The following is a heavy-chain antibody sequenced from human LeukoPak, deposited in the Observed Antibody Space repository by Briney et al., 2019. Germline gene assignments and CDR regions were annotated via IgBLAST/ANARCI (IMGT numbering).Heavy chain of an antibody. D-gene: IGHD3-22*01. CDR3: ARGDYYDSSGYFDY. CDR1: GFTFSNYA. CDR2: ISYDGSKK. Sequence: GGSLRLSCVASGFTFSNYAMHWVRQAPGKGLEWVAVISYDGSKKDYADSVKGRFTISRDNSKNTLYLQMNSLRAEDTAVYYCARGDYYDSSGYFDYWGQGTLVTVSS. J-gene: IGHJ4*02. V-gene: IGHV3-30*04.